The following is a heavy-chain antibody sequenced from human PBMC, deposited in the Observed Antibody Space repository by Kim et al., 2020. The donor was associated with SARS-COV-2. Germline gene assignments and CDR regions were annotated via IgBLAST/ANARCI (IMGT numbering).Heavy chain of an antibody. Sequence: KSRVTISVDTSKNQFCLKLSSVTAADTAVYYCARQSSSWYGGYYYGMDVWGQGTTVTVSS. CDR3: ARQSSSWYGGYYYGMDV. J-gene: IGHJ6*02. D-gene: IGHD6-13*01. V-gene: IGHV4-39*01.